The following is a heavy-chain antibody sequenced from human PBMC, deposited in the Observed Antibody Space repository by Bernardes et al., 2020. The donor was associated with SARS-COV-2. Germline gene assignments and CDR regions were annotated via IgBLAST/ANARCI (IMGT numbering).Heavy chain of an antibody. CDR1: GDSIRSPSYY. J-gene: IGHJ5*02. CDR2: IYYSGST. V-gene: IGHV4-39*01. CDR3: ARRNYDFRFGFYSFDP. D-gene: IGHD3-3*01. Sequence: SETLSLTCTVSGDSIRSPSYYWDWIRQPPGKGLEWIGGIYYSGSTYHNPSLRSRITISVDTSKSQFSLKLTSVTAADTAVYYCARRNYDFRFGFYSFDPWGQGTLVTVSS.